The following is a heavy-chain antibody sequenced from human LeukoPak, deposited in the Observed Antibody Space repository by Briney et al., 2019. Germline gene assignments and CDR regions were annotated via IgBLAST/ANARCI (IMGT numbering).Heavy chain of an antibody. J-gene: IGHJ4*02. CDR3: VRDHDRSGYFDY. CDR2: IYFSGPT. V-gene: IGHV4-31*03. Sequence: PSETLSLTCNVSDGSIATNFYWTWIRQRPVTGLEWIGYIYFSGPTYYNPSLKSRLTLSLDSSRNQFSLNLESVTAADSAVYFRVRDHDRSGYFDYWGQGILVTVSS. D-gene: IGHD3-3*01. CDR1: DGSIATNFY.